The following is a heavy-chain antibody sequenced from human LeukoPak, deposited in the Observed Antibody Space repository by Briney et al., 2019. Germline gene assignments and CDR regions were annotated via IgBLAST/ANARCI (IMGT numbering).Heavy chain of an antibody. J-gene: IGHJ5*02. D-gene: IGHD3-16*02. CDR3: AKGARVFSHHSRSSRDYSDP. CDR2: ISGSGDRT. Sequence: GGSLRLSCVASGFDFSTYDMSWVRQAPGKGLEWVAGISGSGDRTYYADSVKGRFTISKDNSNNTVNLQMNSLRAEDTAIYYCAKGARVFSHHSRSSRDYSDPWRQGTLVTVST. CDR1: GFDFSTYD. V-gene: IGHV3-23*01.